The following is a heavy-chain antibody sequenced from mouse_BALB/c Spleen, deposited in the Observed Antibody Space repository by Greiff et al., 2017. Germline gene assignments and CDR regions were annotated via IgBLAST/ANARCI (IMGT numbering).Heavy chain of an antibody. CDR3: AGDRRTGFDY. V-gene: IGHV5-17*02. CDR2: ISSGSSTI. CDR1: GFTFSSFG. J-gene: IGHJ2*01. Sequence: EVKLMESGGGLVQPGGSRKLSCAASGFTFSSFGMHWVRQAPEKGLEWVAYISSGSSTIYYADTVKGRFTISRDNPKNTLFLQMTSLRSEDTAMYYCAGDRRTGFDYWGQGTTLTVSS. D-gene: IGHD3-3*01.